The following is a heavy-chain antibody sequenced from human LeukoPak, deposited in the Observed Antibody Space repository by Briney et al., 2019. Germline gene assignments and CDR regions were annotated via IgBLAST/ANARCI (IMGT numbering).Heavy chain of an antibody. CDR1: GYTFTSYA. CDR2: INAGNGNT. CDR3: ARAGYDFWSDYPSAMDV. V-gene: IGHV1-3*01. J-gene: IGHJ6*02. Sequence: GASVTVSCKASGYTFTSYAMHWVRQAPGQRLEWMGWINAGNGNTKYSQKFQGRVTITRDTSASTAYMELSSLRSEDTAVYYCARAGYDFWSDYPSAMDVWGQGTTVTVSS. D-gene: IGHD3-3*01.